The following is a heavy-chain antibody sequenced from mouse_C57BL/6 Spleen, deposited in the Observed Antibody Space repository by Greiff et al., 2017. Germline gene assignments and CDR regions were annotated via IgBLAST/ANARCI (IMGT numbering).Heavy chain of an antibody. CDR2: IYPGSGST. J-gene: IGHJ2*01. Sequence: VQLQQPGAELVKPGASVKMSCKASGYTFTSYWITWVKQRPGQGLEWIGDIYPGSGSTTYNEKFKSKATLTVATSSSTAYMQLSSLTSEDSAVYYCARRYYYGSSYPFDYWGQGTTLTVSS. CDR3: ARRYYYGSSYPFDY. CDR1: GYTFTSYW. V-gene: IGHV1-55*01. D-gene: IGHD1-1*01.